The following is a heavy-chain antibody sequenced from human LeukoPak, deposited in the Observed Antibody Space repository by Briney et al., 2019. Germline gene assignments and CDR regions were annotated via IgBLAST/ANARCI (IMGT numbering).Heavy chain of an antibody. CDR3: AKGVEQWLVHYHYYYGMDV. J-gene: IGHJ6*02. D-gene: IGHD6-19*01. CDR2: ISGSGGST. Sequence: AGGSLRLSCAASGFTFSSYAMSWVRQAPGKGLEWVSAISGSGGSTYYADSVKGRFTISRDNSKNTLYLQMNSLRAEDTAVYYCAKGVEQWLVHYHYYYGMDVWAKGPRSPSP. V-gene: IGHV3-23*01. CDR1: GFTFSSYA.